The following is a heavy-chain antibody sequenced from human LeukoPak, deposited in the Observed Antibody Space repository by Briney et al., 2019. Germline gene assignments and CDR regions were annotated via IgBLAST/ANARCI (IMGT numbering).Heavy chain of an antibody. CDR3: ARDETYDFWSGYNV. CDR1: GESLSNYY. CDR2: INHYGST. J-gene: IGHJ6*04. V-gene: IGHV4-34*01. Sequence: PSETLSLTCAVYGESLSNYYWSWIRQPPGKGLEWIGEINHYGSTNYNPSLKSRITISVDTSKNQFSLKLSSVTAADTAVYYCARDETYDFWSGYNVWGKGTTVTVSS. D-gene: IGHD3-3*01.